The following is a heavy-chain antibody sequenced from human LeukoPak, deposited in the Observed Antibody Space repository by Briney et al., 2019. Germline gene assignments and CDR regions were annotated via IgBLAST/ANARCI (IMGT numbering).Heavy chain of an antibody. D-gene: IGHD6-25*01. CDR3: GRQGYTAAYHFFDY. CDR2: IYTTGTT. J-gene: IGHJ4*02. V-gene: IGHV4-4*07. Sequence: PSETLSLTCTVSNASVNSYFWGWVRQPAGKGLEWLGRIYTTGTTYYNPSLKSRLTLSIETSKSQFSLTLRSATAADTAVYFCGRQGYTAAYHFFDYWSQGNLVTVSS. CDR1: NASVNSYF.